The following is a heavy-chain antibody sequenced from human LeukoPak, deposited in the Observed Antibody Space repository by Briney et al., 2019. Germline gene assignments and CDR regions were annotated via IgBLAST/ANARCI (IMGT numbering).Heavy chain of an antibody. J-gene: IGHJ4*02. V-gene: IGHV3-23*01. Sequence: PGGSLRLSCAASGFTFSLYGMSWVRQAPGKGLEWVSGISANSRGTYHADSVGGRFIISRVNAMSSVYLQMNSLRPEDTALYYCVRDDAWPADRFHYWGQGTLVTVSS. D-gene: IGHD3-3*01. CDR1: GFTFSLYG. CDR3: VRDDAWPADRFHY. CDR2: ISANSRGT.